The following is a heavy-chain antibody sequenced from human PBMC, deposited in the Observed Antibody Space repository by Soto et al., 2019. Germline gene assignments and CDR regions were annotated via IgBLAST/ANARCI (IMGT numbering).Heavy chain of an antibody. Sequence: GASVKVSCKASGYTFTSYGISWVRQAPGQGLEWMGWISAYNGNTNYAQKLQGRVTMTTDTSTSTAYMELRSLRSDDTAVYYCARGDSTGSPTGWFDPWGQGTLVTVSS. V-gene: IGHV1-18*01. D-gene: IGHD6-19*01. CDR2: ISAYNGNT. CDR1: GYTFTSYG. J-gene: IGHJ5*02. CDR3: ARGDSTGSPTGWFDP.